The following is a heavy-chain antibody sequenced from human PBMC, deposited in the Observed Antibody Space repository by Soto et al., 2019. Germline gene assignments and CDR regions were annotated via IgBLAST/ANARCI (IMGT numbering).Heavy chain of an antibody. CDR1: GLTVSTNP. Sequence: EVQLVESGGGLVQPGGSLRLSCAASGLTVSTNPMSWVRQAPGKGLEWVSVIYTGGGTHYADSVKGRFTITRDNSKNTVNLQRNSLRPEDTAVYYCARDGSGHWGQGTVVTVSS. V-gene: IGHV3-66*01. CDR3: ARDGSGH. CDR2: IYTGGGT. J-gene: IGHJ4*02.